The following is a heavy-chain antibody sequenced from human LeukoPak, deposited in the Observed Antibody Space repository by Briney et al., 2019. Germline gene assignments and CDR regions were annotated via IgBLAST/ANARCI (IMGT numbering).Heavy chain of an antibody. D-gene: IGHD1-1*01. CDR3: ARGNPRLEAFDI. V-gene: IGHV1-3*01. Sequence: ASVKVSCKASGYTFTSYAMHWVRQAPGQRLEWMGWINAGNGNTKYSQKFQGRVTITRDTSASTAYMELSSLRSEDTAVYYCARGNPRLEAFDIWGQGTMVTVSS. CDR1: GYTFTSYA. J-gene: IGHJ3*02. CDR2: INAGNGNT.